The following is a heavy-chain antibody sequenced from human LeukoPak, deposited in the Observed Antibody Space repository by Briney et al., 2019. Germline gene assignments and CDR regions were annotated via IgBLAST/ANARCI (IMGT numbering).Heavy chain of an antibody. CDR1: GLTLSNSA. D-gene: IGHD3-10*01. CDR3: ARDISGSANYYFDY. V-gene: IGHV3-30*04. Sequence: PGRSLRLSCAASGLTLSNSAMHWVRQAPDKGLEWVAVISVDGRDTHYADSVKGRFTISRDNSKNTVYLQMNSLRAEETALYYCARDISGSANYYFDYWGQGTLVTVSS. J-gene: IGHJ4*02. CDR2: ISVDGRDT.